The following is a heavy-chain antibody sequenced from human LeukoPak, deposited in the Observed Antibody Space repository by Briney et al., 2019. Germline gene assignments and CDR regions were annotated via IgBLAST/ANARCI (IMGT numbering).Heavy chain of an antibody. V-gene: IGHV3-30*01. CDR2: MSNDGSKK. J-gene: IGHJ4*02. Sequence: GGSLRLSCAASGFTFSSHAMHWVRQAPGKGLEWVAIMSNDGSKKFYADSLKGRFTISRDNSKNTLYLQMNSLRSEDTAVSFCARDGSVLRFLEWLFFLDYWGQGTLVTVSS. CDR3: ARDGSVLRFLEWLFFLDY. CDR1: GFTFSSHA. D-gene: IGHD3-3*01.